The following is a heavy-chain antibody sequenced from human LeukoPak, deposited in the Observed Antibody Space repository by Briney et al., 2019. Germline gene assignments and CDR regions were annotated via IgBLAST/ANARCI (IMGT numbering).Heavy chain of an antibody. CDR2: ISYDGSNK. J-gene: IGHJ4*02. V-gene: IGHV3-30*18. D-gene: IGHD3-9*01. CDR1: GFTFSSYG. Sequence: PGGSLRLSCAASGFTFSSYGMHWVRQAPGKGLEWVAVISYDGSNKYYADSVKGRFTISRDNSKNTLYLQMNSLRAEDTAVYYCAKEEYDILTGYPTFDYWGQGTLVTVSS. CDR3: AKEEYDILTGYPTFDY.